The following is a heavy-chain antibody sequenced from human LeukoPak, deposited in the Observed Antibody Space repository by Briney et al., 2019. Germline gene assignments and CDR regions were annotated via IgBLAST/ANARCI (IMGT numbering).Heavy chain of an antibody. V-gene: IGHV3-74*01. Sequence: PGGSLRLSCAASGFTFNIYWIHWVRQAPGTGLVWVSRINSDGSNTIYADSVKGRFTISRDNVKNTVYLQMNSLRAEDTAVYYCAKIPMVRGVMTFDYWGQGTLVTVSS. J-gene: IGHJ4*02. CDR3: AKIPMVRGVMTFDY. CDR1: GFTFNIYW. D-gene: IGHD3-10*01. CDR2: INSDGSNT.